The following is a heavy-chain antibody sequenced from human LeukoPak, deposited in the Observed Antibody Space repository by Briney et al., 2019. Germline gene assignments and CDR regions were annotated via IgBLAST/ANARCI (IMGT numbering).Heavy chain of an antibody. CDR2: IYYSGST. CDR1: GGSISSYH. V-gene: IGHV4-59*01. Sequence: SETLSLTCTVSGGSISSYHWSWIRQPPGKGLEWIGYIYYSGSTNHNPSLKSRVTISVDTSKNQFSLKLSSVTAADKAVYYCARAYCYGTGSYAFDIWGQGTMVTVSS. CDR3: ARAYCYGTGSYAFDI. J-gene: IGHJ3*02. D-gene: IGHD3-10*01.